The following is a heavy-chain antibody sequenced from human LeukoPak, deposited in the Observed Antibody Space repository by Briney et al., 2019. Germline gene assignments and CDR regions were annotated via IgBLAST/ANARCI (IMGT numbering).Heavy chain of an antibody. V-gene: IGHV4-34*01. D-gene: IGHD2-2*01. CDR2: VNHSGST. J-gene: IGHJ6*04. CDR1: GGSFSGYY. CDR3: ARDKVELGYCSSTSCYQYYYGMDV. Sequence: PSETLSLTCAVYGGSFSGYYWSWIRQPPGKGLEWIGEVNHSGSTNYNPSLRSRVTISVDTSKNQFSLKLSSVTAADTAVYYCARDKVELGYCSSTSCYQYYYGMDVWGKGTTVTVSS.